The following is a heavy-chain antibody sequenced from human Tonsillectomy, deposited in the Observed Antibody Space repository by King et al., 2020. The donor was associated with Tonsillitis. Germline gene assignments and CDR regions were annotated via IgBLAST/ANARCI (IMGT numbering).Heavy chain of an antibody. D-gene: IGHD3-10*01. Sequence: LQLQESGPGLVKPSETLSLTCIVSGDSISSSNYYWGWILQPPGKGLEWIGSIYYSGSTYYNPSLKSRVTISVDTSKNQFSLKLRSVTAADTAVYYCARQLSGTYYTPSLDYWGQGTLVTVSS. CDR3: ARQLSGTYYTPSLDY. J-gene: IGHJ4*02. V-gene: IGHV4-39*01. CDR2: IYYSGST. CDR1: GDSISSSNYY.